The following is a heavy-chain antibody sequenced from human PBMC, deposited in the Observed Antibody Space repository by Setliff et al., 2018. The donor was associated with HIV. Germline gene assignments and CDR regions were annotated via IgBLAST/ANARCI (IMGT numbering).Heavy chain of an antibody. CDR3: AKTSPKDGYSSDF. CDR1: GYSFSSYA. CDR2: ISAYNGHT. V-gene: IGHV1-18*01. D-gene: IGHD4-4*01. J-gene: IGHJ4*02. Sequence: GASVKVSCKASGYSFSSYAISWVRQASGQGLEWMGWISAYNGHTNYAQKFQDRVTMTTDTSTNTAYMELSSLGSDDTAVYYCAKTSPKDGYSSDFWGQGTPVTVSS.